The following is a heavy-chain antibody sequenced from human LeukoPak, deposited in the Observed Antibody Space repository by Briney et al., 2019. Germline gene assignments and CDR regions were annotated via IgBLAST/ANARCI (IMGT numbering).Heavy chain of an antibody. V-gene: IGHV1-69*01. J-gene: IGHJ4*02. Sequence: SVKVSCKASGGTFSSYAISWVRQAPGQGLEWMGGIIPIFGTANYAQKFQGRVTITADESTSTAYMELSSLRYEDTAVYYCARVPYCSGGSCLLRGYYFDYWGQGTLVTVSS. CDR1: GGTFSSYA. CDR3: ARVPYCSGGSCLLRGYYFDY. D-gene: IGHD2-15*01. CDR2: IIPIFGTA.